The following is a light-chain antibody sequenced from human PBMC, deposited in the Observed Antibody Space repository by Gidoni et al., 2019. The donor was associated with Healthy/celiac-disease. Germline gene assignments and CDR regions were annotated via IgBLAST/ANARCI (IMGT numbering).Light chain of an antibody. CDR3: LLYYGVAPGV. CDR1: TGAVTSGYY. Sequence: QPVVTQQPSPTVSPGGTVTLTCASSTGAVTSGYYPNWFQQKPGQAPRALIYSTTTTHSWTPARFSGSLRGVKSALTLSGLQPEDEAEYYCLLYYGVAPGVFGGGTKLTVL. V-gene: IGLV7-43*01. CDR2: STT. J-gene: IGLJ2*01.